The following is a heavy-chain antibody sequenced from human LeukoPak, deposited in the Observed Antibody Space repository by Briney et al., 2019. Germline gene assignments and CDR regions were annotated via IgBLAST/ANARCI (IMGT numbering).Heavy chain of an antibody. J-gene: IGHJ4*02. CDR1: GDSIRSYY. CDR2: IYYSGTT. CDR3: ARHLRSFPDY. D-gene: IGHD3-3*02. Sequence: PSETLSLTCTFSGDSIRSYYWSWTRQPPGKGLEWLGYIYYSGTTNYNPSLKSRLTMSLDTSKKHLSLRLTSVSAADTAVYYCARHLRSFPDYWGQGTLVTVSS. V-gene: IGHV4-59*08.